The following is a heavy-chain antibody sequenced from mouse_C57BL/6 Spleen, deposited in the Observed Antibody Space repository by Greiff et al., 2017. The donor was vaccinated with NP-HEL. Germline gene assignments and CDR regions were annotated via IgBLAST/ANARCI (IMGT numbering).Heavy chain of an antibody. Sequence: DVMLVESGGGLVKPGGSLKLSCAASGFTFSDYGMHWVRQAPEKGLEWVAYISSGSSTIYYADTVKGRFTISRDNAKNTLFLQMTSLRSEDTAMYYCAGTGYYFDYWGKGTTLTVSS. D-gene: IGHD4-1*01. CDR1: GFTFSDYG. CDR2: ISSGSSTI. V-gene: IGHV5-17*01. CDR3: AGTGYYFDY. J-gene: IGHJ2*01.